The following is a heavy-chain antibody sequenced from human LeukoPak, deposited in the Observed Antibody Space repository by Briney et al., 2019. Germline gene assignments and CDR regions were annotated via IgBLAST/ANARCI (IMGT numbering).Heavy chain of an antibody. V-gene: IGHV3-23*01. J-gene: IGHJ6*03. Sequence: PGGSLRLSCAASGFTFSSYAMSWVRQAPGKGLEWVSAISGSGGSTYYADSVKGRFTISRDNAKNSLYLQMNSLRAEDTAVYYCARVVYYYYYMDVWGKGTAVTVSS. CDR1: GFTFSSYA. CDR2: ISGSGGST. CDR3: ARVVYYYYYMDV.